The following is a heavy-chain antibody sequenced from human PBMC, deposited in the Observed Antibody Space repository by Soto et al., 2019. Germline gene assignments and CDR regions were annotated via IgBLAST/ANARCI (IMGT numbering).Heavy chain of an antibody. V-gene: IGHV4-4*07. CDR1: WGSIIGHS. J-gene: IGHJ4*02. D-gene: IGHD5-12*01. CDR3: VRGRSYSVYDF. CDR2: IYPSGST. Sequence: SETLSLTGTVSWGSIIGHSWVWIRQPAGKGLEWIGHIYPSGSTSYNPSLRSRVTMSLDTSTNKIFLNLTSVTAADTAVFYCVRGRSYSVYDFWGPGTPVTVSS.